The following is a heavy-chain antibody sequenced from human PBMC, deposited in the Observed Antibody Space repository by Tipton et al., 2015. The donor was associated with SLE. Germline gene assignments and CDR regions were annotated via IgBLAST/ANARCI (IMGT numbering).Heavy chain of an antibody. CDR3: ARRGRSAWFPGV. CDR1: GGSINSSTSF. CDR2: ISSSGST. Sequence: TLSLTCNVSGGSINSSTSFWACIRQPPGKGLEWIASISSSGSTDHNPSLRSRVSISLDTSKNQFSLRLTSATAADTAVYYCARRGRSAWFPGVWGQGTLVTVSS. V-gene: IGHV4-39*07. J-gene: IGHJ4*02. D-gene: IGHD3-10*01.